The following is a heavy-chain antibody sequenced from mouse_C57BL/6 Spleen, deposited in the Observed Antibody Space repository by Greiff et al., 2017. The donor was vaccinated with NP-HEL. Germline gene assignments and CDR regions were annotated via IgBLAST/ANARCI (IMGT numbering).Heavy chain of an antibody. CDR2: IDPSDSYT. CDR1: GYTFTSYW. J-gene: IGHJ2*01. CDR3: ARHRGDFDY. V-gene: IGHV1-69*01. Sequence: QVQLQQPGSELVMPGASVKLSCKASGYTFTSYWMHWVKQRPGQGLEWIGEIDPSDSYTNYNQKFKGKSTLTVDKSSSTAYMQLSSLTSEDAAVYYCARHRGDFDYWGQGTTLTVSS.